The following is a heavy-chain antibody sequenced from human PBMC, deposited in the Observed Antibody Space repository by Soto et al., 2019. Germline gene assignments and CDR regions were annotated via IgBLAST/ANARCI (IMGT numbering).Heavy chain of an antibody. J-gene: IGHJ4*02. CDR3: VRLIGNSLLDF. CDR2: TCYRSRWHN. CDR1: GDSVSNIDAV. V-gene: IGHV6-1*01. D-gene: IGHD1-26*01. Sequence: SQTLSLTCAISGDSVSNIDAVWNWIRHSPSRGLEWLGRTCYRSRWHNEYALSVKSRMTINPDTSRNQFSLQLSSVTPEDTAVYYCVRLIGNSLLDFWGQGTLVTVSS.